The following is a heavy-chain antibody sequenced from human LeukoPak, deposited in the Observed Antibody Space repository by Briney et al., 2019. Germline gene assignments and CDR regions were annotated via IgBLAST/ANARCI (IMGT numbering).Heavy chain of an antibody. CDR1: GFTFSSYE. CDR3: ARDGSREYSSSWYGDAFDI. Sequence: GGSLRLSCAASGFTFSSYEMNWVRQAPGKGLEWVSYISSSGSTIYYADSVKGRFTISRDNAKNSLYLQMNSLRAEGTAVYYCARDGSREYSSSWYGDAFDIWGQGTMVTVSS. CDR2: ISSSGSTI. D-gene: IGHD6-13*01. V-gene: IGHV3-48*03. J-gene: IGHJ3*02.